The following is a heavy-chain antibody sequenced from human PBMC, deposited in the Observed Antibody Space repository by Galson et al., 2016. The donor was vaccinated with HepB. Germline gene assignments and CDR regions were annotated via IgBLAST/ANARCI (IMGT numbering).Heavy chain of an antibody. CDR3: ARDGTYYYDSSGHYYSDY. CDR1: GYTFTAYG. Sequence: VTVSCKASGYTFTAYGITWVRQAPGQGLEWMGWISAYNGHTNYAQKLQGRVTMTTDTSTTNAYMQLRSLRSDDTAVYYCARDGTYYYDSSGHYYSDYWGQGTPVTVSS. CDR2: ISAYNGHT. D-gene: IGHD3-22*01. V-gene: IGHV1-18*04. J-gene: IGHJ4*02.